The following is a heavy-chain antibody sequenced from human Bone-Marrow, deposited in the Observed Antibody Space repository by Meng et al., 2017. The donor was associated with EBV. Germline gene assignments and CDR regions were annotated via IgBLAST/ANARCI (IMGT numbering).Heavy chain of an antibody. Sequence: LPLPGSVPGLVRPSETLALSCTVSGGSISNSNYYWGWIRQPPGKGLEWIGSIYYSGTTNYSPSFSSRVTISVDTSNSQFSLRLNSVTAADTAVYYCARDRRRGYFDSSGPFDPWGQGALVTVSS. J-gene: IGHJ5*02. CDR3: ARDRRRGYFDSSGPFDP. CDR1: GGSISNSNYY. D-gene: IGHD3-22*01. CDR2: IYYSGTT. V-gene: IGHV4-39*07.